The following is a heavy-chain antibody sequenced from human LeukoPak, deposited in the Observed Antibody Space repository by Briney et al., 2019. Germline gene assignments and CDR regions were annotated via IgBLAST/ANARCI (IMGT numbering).Heavy chain of an antibody. Sequence: ASVKVSCKTSGYTFTSYGISWVRRAPGQGLEWMGWISAYNGDTNYAQKLQGRVTMTTDTSTNTAYMELTSLRSDDTAVYYCARVGRVAARAVDYWGQGTLVTVSS. CDR3: ARVGRVAARAVDY. CDR2: ISAYNGDT. CDR1: GYTFTSYG. V-gene: IGHV1-18*01. J-gene: IGHJ4*02. D-gene: IGHD6-6*01.